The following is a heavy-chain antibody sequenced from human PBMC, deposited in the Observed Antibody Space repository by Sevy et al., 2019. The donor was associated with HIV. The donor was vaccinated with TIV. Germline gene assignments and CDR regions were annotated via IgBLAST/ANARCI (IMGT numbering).Heavy chain of an antibody. CDR2: IIPIFGTA. CDR3: SRSIAARPDFYYYYYYMDV. D-gene: IGHD6-6*01. CDR1: GGTFSSYA. V-gene: IGHV1-69*06. J-gene: IGHJ6*03. Sequence: ASVKVSCKASGGTFSSYAISWVRQAPGQGLEWMGGIIPIFGTANYAQRFQGRVTITADKSTSTAYMELSGLRSEDTAVYYCSRSIAARPDFYYYYYYMDVWGKGTTVTVSS.